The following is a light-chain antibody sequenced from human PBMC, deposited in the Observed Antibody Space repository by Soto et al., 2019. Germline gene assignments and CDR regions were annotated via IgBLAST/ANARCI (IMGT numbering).Light chain of an antibody. V-gene: IGLV2-14*01. Sequence: QSALTQPASVSGSPGQSITISCTGTNGDIGGHNYVSWYQQHPGKAPKLMIYEVSNRPSGVSNRFSGSKSGNTASLTISGLRAEDEADYYCSSYISSSIRVFGGGTKLTVL. CDR2: EVS. J-gene: IGLJ3*02. CDR1: NGDIGGHNY. CDR3: SSYISSSIRV.